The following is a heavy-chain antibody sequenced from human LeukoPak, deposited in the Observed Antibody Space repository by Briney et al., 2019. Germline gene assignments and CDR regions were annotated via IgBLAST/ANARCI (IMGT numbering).Heavy chain of an antibody. CDR3: AKRTSGSSWYSSDS. CDR1: GFSFSTYW. V-gene: IGHV3-23*01. Sequence: GGSLRLSCVASGFSFSTYWMHWVRQAPGKGLMWVSTMSGDATSTYYADSVKGRFTISRDNSKNTLYLQMNSLRADDTAVYYCAKRTSGSSWYSSDSWGQGTLVTVSS. CDR2: MSGDATST. D-gene: IGHD6-13*01. J-gene: IGHJ4*02.